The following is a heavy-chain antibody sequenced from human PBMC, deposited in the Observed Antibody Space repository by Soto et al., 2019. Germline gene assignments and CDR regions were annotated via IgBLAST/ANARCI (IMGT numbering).Heavy chain of an antibody. CDR1: GFTFSSYG. D-gene: IGHD2-2*01. Sequence: QVQLVESGGGVVQPGRSLRLSCAAYGFTFSSYGMHWVRQAPGKGLEWVAVISYDGSNKYYADSVKGRFTISRDNSKNTLYLQMNSLRAEDTAVYYCAKDSSPYCSSTSCYNWFDPWGQGTLVTVSS. CDR3: AKDSSPYCSSTSCYNWFDP. CDR2: ISYDGSNK. V-gene: IGHV3-30*18. J-gene: IGHJ5*02.